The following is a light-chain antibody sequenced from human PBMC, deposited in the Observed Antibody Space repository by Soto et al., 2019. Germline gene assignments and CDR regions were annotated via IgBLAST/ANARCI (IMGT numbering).Light chain of an antibody. V-gene: IGLV1-40*01. J-gene: IGLJ2*01. CDR1: SSNIGTDYD. CDR2: RNT. CDR3: QSYDRSLSGSAV. Sequence: QSVLTQPPSVSGAPGQRVTLSCTGSSSNIGTDYDVHWYQQLPGTAPKLLIYRNTNRPSGVPDRFSCSKSGTSASLAITGLQAEDEADYYCQSYDRSLSGSAVFGGGTKLTVL.